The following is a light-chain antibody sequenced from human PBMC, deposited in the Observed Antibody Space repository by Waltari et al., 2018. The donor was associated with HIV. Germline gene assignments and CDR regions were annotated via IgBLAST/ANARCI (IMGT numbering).Light chain of an antibody. J-gene: IGLJ3*02. Sequence: NFMLTQPHSVSESPGKTVTISCTRSSGSIASNYVQWYQQRPGRAPTTVIFEDVHTPSGVPDRFSGSIDSSSNSASLTISGLQTEDEADYYCQSYDSSILVFGGGTKLTVL. CDR2: EDV. V-gene: IGLV6-57*04. CDR1: SGSIASNY. CDR3: QSYDSSILV.